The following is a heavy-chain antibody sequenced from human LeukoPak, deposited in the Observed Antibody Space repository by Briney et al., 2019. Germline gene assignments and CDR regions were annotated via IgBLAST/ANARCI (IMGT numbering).Heavy chain of an antibody. J-gene: IGHJ6*03. D-gene: IGHD2-2*01. CDR2: IKPNSGDT. CDR3: ARADSVPAGDYHYWYMDV. CDR1: GFTLTDY. V-gene: IGHV1-2*02. Sequence: GASVKVSCKASGFTLTDYIHWGRQDPRQGLQWMGWIKPNSGDTDYAQKFQGRVTMTRDTSISTVYMELSSLRSDDTAVYYCARADSVPAGDYHYWYMDVWGKGTTVTVSS.